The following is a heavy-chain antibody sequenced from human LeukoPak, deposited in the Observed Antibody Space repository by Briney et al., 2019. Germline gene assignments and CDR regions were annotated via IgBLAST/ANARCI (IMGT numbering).Heavy chain of an antibody. D-gene: IGHD1-26*01. V-gene: IGHV3-30*02. CDR3: AKSTIVGATVDAFDI. J-gene: IGHJ3*02. CDR2: IRYDGTNR. CDR1: GFTLSSYV. Sequence: PGGSLRHSCGVSGFTLSSYVMHWVRQAPGKGLEWVAFIRYDGTNRYYADSVKGRFTIARDNSKNTLYLQMNSLRAEDTAVYYCAKSTIVGATVDAFDIWGQGTMVTVSS.